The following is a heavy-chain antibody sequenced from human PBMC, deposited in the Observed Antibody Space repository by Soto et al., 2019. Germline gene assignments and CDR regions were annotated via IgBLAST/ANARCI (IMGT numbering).Heavy chain of an antibody. Sequence: QVQLQQWGAGLLKPSETLSLTCAVYGGSFSGYYWSWIRQPPRKGLEWIGEINHSGRTNYNPSLKSRVTISVDTSKNQFTLTVSSVTAADTAVYYCSWNYEGCDYWGQGTLVTVSS. V-gene: IGHV4-34*01. CDR2: INHSGRT. CDR1: GGSFSGYY. CDR3: SWNYEGCDY. J-gene: IGHJ4*02. D-gene: IGHD1-7*01.